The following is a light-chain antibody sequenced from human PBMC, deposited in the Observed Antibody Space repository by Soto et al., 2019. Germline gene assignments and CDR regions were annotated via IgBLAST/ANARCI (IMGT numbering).Light chain of an antibody. CDR3: SSYTTNTTIE. Sequence: QSALTQPASVSGSPGQSITISFTGTSSDVGAYNYVSWYQQHPGKAPKLMIFEVSNRASGVSIRFSGSKSGNTASLTISGLQAEDEADYYCSSYTTNTTIEIGGGTKLTVL. V-gene: IGLV2-14*01. CDR1: SSDVGAYNY. J-gene: IGLJ2*01. CDR2: EVS.